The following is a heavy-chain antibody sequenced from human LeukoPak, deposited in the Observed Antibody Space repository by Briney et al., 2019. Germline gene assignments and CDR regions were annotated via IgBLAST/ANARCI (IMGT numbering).Heavy chain of an antibody. V-gene: IGHV4-39*07. J-gene: IGHJ4*02. CDR2: IYYSGST. CDR3: ARDSWGYCSGGSCYPFDY. Sequence: SETLSLTCTVSGGSISSSSYYWGWIRQPPGKGLEWIGSIYYSGSTYYNPSLKSRVTISVDTSKTQFSLKLRSVTAADTAVYYCARDSWGYCSGGSCYPFDYWGQGTLVTVSS. CDR1: GGSISSSSYY. D-gene: IGHD2-15*01.